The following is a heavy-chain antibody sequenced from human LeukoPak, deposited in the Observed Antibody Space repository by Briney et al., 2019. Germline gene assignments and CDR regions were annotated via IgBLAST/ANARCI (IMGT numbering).Heavy chain of an antibody. CDR2: INNDGSTI. Sequence: GGSLRLSCAASGFTFSSYWVHWVRQAPGKGLVWVSRINNDGSTIDYADSVKGRFTISRNNAENTLYLQMNSLRAEDTALYYCAKDKDDILTGYSPYFDYWRQGTLVTVSS. J-gene: IGHJ4*02. CDR3: AKDKDDILTGYSPYFDY. CDR1: GFTFSSYW. V-gene: IGHV3-74*01. D-gene: IGHD3-9*01.